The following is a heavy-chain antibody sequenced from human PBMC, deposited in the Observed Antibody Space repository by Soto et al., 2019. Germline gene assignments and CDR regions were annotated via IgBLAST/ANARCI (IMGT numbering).Heavy chain of an antibody. CDR3: LRDQRHWNEFADQ. CDR2: ISQHGAIA. Sequence: VQLVESGGGLVQPGGSLRLSCAASGFAFGSYWMHWVRQAPGKGLVWVSRISQHGAIATQADSVKGRFTISRDNAKNTLFLQMNSLRADDTAVYYCLRDQRHWNEFADQWGQGTLVTVSS. CDR1: GFAFGSYW. D-gene: IGHD1-1*01. J-gene: IGHJ4*02. V-gene: IGHV3-74*01.